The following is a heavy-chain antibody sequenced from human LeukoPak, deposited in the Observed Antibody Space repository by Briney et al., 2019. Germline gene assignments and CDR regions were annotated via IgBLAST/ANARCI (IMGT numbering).Heavy chain of an antibody. CDR2: IIPIFGTA. V-gene: IGHV1-69*01. CDR1: GGTFSSYA. Sequence: SVKVSCKASGGTFSSYAISGVRQAPGQGLEWMGGIIPIFGTANYAQKFQGRVTITADESTSTDYMELSSLRSEDTAVYYCARVYCSGGSCSFDYWGQGTLVTVSS. CDR3: ARVYCSGGSCSFDY. D-gene: IGHD2-15*01. J-gene: IGHJ4*02.